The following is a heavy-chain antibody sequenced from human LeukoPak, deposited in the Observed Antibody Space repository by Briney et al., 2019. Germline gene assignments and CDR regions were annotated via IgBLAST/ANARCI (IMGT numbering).Heavy chain of an antibody. V-gene: IGHV1-18*01. CDR2: ISAYNGNT. CDR1: GYTFTSYG. J-gene: IGHJ4*02. CDR3: AIDQGYDYDFWSGYLDY. D-gene: IGHD3-3*01. Sequence: GASVKVSCKASGYTFTSYGISWVRQAPGQGLEWMGWISAYNGNTNYAQKLQGRVTMTTDTSTSTAYMELRSLRSDDTAVYYCAIDQGYDYDFWSGYLDYWGQGTLVTVSS.